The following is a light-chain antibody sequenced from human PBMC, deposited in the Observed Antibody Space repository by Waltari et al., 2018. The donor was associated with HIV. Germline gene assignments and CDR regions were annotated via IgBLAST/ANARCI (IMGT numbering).Light chain of an antibody. Sequence: QSALTQPASVSGSPGQSITISCTGTSSDVGSYNLVSWYQQHPGEAPKLMIYEVTKRPSGISSRFSGSKSGNTASLTISGLQAEDEANYYCCSYAGSRIHVIFGGGTKLTVL. V-gene: IGLV2-23*02. CDR1: SSDVGSYNL. J-gene: IGLJ2*01. CDR2: EVT. CDR3: CSYAGSRIHVI.